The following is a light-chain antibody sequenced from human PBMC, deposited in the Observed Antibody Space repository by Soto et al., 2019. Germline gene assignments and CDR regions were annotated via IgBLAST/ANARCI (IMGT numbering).Light chain of an antibody. CDR2: GAS. V-gene: IGKV3-20*01. CDR1: QSVSDN. J-gene: IGKJ1*01. Sequence: EIVMTQSPVTLSVSPGERATLSCRASQSVSDNLAWYQQKPGQAPRLLIYGASTRATGIPARFSGSGSGTDFTLTISGLEPEDFAVYYCQQYGSSPSTFGQGTKVDIK. CDR3: QQYGSSPST.